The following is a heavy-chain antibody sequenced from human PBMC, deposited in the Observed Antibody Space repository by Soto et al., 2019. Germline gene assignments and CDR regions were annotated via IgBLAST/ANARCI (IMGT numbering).Heavy chain of an antibody. CDR2: INPNSGST. J-gene: IGHJ6*02. Sequence: ASVKVSCKASGYTFTSYGISWVRQAPGQGLEWMGWINPNSGSTNYAQKFQGWVTMTRDTSISTAYMELSRLRSDDTAVYYCARESAVVSKPGMRGHYGMDVWGQGTTVTV. CDR3: ARESAVVSKPGMRGHYGMDV. V-gene: IGHV1-2*04. CDR1: GYTFTSYG. D-gene: IGHD2-8*01.